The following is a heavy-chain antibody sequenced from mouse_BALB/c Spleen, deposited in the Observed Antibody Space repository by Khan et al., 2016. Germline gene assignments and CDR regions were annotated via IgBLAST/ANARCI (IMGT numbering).Heavy chain of an antibody. CDR1: GFDFSRYW. J-gene: IGHJ1*01. CDR3: AKWLLRYFDV. D-gene: IGHD2-3*01. CDR2: INPDSSTI. V-gene: IGHV4-1*02. Sequence: EVKLFESGGGLVQPGGSLKLPCAASGFDFSRYWMSWVRQAPGKGLEWIGEINPDSSTINYTPSLKDKFLISRDNAKNTLYLQMSKVRSEDTALYYCAKWLLRYFDVWGAGTTVTVSS.